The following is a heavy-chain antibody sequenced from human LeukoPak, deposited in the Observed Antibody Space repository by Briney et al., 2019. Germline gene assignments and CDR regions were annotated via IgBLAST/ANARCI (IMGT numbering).Heavy chain of an antibody. CDR2: IKQDRSEK. J-gene: IGHJ4*02. CDR1: GFTFTNYW. CDR3: SSIYYDSSGYYQYFDY. D-gene: IGHD3-22*01. V-gene: IGHV3-7*01. Sequence: GGSLRLSCAASGFTFTNYWMSWVRQAPGKGLELVANIKQDRSEKYYVDSVKGRFTISRDNAKNSLYLQMNSLRAEDTAVYYCSSIYYDSSGYYQYFDYWGQGTLVTVSS.